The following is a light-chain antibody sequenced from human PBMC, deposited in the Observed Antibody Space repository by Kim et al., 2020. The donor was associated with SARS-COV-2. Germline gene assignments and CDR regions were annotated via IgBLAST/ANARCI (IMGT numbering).Light chain of an antibody. CDR2: TAS. V-gene: IGKV1-8*01. J-gene: IGKJ1*01. Sequence: ASTGDRVTIACRASLNIANYLAWYQQKPGKAPKLLIYTASTLQSGVPSRFSGSGSGTDFTLTISSLQSEDFATYYCQQYYDYPQTFGQGTKVEIK. CDR3: QQYYDYPQT. CDR1: LNIANY.